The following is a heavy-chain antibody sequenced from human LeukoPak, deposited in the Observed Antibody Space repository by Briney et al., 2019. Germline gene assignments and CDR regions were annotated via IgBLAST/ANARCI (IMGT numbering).Heavy chain of an antibody. CDR3: ARAGELAYCGGDCSYFDY. V-gene: IGHV4-31*03. CDR1: GGSISSGGYY. Sequence: SQTLSLTCTVSGGSISSGGYYWSWIRQHPGEGLEWIGYIYYSGSTYYNPSLKSRVTISVDTSKNQFSLKLSSVTAADTAVYYCARAGELAYCGGDCSYFDYWGQGTLVTVSS. D-gene: IGHD2-21*02. CDR2: IYYSGST. J-gene: IGHJ4*02.